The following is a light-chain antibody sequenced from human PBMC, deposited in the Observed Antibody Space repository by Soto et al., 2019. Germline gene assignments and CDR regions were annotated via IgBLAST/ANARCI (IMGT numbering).Light chain of an antibody. CDR1: SSDVGGYNY. CDR2: DVS. J-gene: IGLJ1*01. V-gene: IGLV2-8*01. Sequence: QSVLTQPPSASGSPGQSVTISCTGTSSDVGGYNYVSWYQHHPGNAPKLMIYDVSKRPSGLPDRFSGSKSGNTASLTVSWLQAEDDADYYCSSYAGSNNYVFGTGTKVTVL. CDR3: SSYAGSNNYV.